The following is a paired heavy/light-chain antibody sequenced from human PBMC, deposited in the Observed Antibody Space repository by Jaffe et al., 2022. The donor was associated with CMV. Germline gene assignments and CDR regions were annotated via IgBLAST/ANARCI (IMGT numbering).Light chain of an antibody. CDR2: GAS. J-gene: IGKJ2*01. CDR3: QQYNNWPPLYT. Sequence: EIVMTQSPATLSVSPGERATLSCRASQSVSSNLAWYQQKPGQAPRLLIYGASTRATGIPARFSGSGSGTEFTLTISSLQSEDFAVYYCQQYNNWPPLYTFGQGTKLEIK. CDR1: QSVSSN. V-gene: IGKV3-15*01.
Heavy chain of an antibody. CDR2: IHPGDSNI. CDR1: GYIFTNYW. CDR3: ACIFSRFVYV. D-gene: IGHD2-8*01. V-gene: IGHV5-51*01. Sequence: EVQLVQSGAEVKKPGESLKISCKGSGYIFTNYWIGWVRQMPGKGLEWMGSIHPGDSNIRYSPSFQGQVILSADKSFSTAYLQWSSLKASDTALYYCACIFSRFVYVWGQGTLVTVSS. J-gene: IGHJ4*02.